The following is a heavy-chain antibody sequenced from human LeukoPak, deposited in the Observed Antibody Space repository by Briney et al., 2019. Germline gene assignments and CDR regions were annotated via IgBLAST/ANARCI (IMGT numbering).Heavy chain of an antibody. CDR2: VHHSGTT. Sequence: SGTLSLTCAVSGGSVSSRNWWTWVRQSPGEGLEWIGEVHHSGTTNYNPSLQSRVTMSVDKSKNQFSLKLSSVTAADTAVYYCASQAYSSGRLVDNWGRGTLVTVSS. CDR1: GGSVSSRNW. CDR3: ASQAYSSGRLVDN. V-gene: IGHV4-4*02. J-gene: IGHJ4*02. D-gene: IGHD6-19*01.